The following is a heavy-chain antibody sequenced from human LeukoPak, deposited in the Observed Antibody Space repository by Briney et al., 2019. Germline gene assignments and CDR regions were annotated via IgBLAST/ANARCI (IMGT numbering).Heavy chain of an antibody. CDR1: GFTFSTYA. J-gene: IGHJ1*01. CDR3: AQQVGYCSSGSCYFTY. V-gene: IGHV3-23*01. CDR2: ISNTGGST. D-gene: IGHD2-15*01. Sequence: GGSLRLPCAASGFTFSTYAMSWVRQAPGKGLEWVSAISNTGGSTYYADSVKGRFTISRDKSKNTLSLQMNSLRAEDTAVYYCAQQVGYCSSGSCYFTYWGQGTLVTVSS.